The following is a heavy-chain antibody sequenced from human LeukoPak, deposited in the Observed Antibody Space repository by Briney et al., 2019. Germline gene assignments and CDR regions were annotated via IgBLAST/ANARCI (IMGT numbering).Heavy chain of an antibody. Sequence: TSETLSLTCAVSGGSISSSNWWSWVRQPPGKGLEWIGEIYHSGSTNYNPSLKSRVTISVDKSKNQFSLKLSSVTAADTAVYYCARVVGATTLYAFDIWGQGTMVTVSS. V-gene: IGHV4-4*02. D-gene: IGHD1-26*01. CDR2: IYHSGST. CDR3: ARVVGATTLYAFDI. J-gene: IGHJ3*02. CDR1: GGSISSSNW.